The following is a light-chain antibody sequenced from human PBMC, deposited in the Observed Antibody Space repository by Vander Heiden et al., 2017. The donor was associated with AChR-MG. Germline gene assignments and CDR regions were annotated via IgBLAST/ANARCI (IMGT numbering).Light chain of an antibody. CDR2: EVS. J-gene: IGLJ2*01. V-gene: IGLV2-14*01. Sequence: QSALTQPASGSRSPGQSSTISCTGTSSDVGGYNYVSWYQQHTGKASKLMIYEVSNRPSGVSNRFSGSKSGNTASLTISGLQVEDEADYYCSSYTSSSSVVFGGGTKLTVL. CDR3: SSYTSSSSVV. CDR1: SSDVGGYNY.